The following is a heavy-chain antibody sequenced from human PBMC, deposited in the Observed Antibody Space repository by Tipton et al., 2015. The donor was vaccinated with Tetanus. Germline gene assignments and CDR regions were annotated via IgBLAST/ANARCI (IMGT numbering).Heavy chain of an antibody. CDR2: IYYSGST. J-gene: IGHJ6*03. Sequence: TLSLTCTVSGGPISSYYWSWIRRPPGKGLEWIGYIYYSGSTNYNPSLKSRVTISVDTSKNQFSLKLGSVTAADTAVYYCARSEQQLVRGYYYYYYMDVWGKGTTVTVSS. CDR3: ARSEQQLVRGYYYYYYMDV. D-gene: IGHD6-13*01. V-gene: IGHV4-59*01. CDR1: GGPISSYY.